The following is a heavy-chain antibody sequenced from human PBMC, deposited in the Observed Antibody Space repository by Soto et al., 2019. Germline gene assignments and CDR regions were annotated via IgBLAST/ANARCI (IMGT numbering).Heavy chain of an antibody. CDR3: AKDPRYDFWSGQGRAFDI. CDR2: ISWNSGSI. D-gene: IGHD3-3*01. V-gene: IGHV3-9*01. CDR1: GFTFDDYA. J-gene: IGHJ3*02. Sequence: VQLVESGGGLVQPGRSLRLSCAASGFTFDDYAMHWVRQAPGKGLEWVSGISWNSGSIGYADSVKGRFTISRDNAKNSLYLQMNSLRAEDTALYYCAKDPRYDFWSGQGRAFDIWGQGTMVTVSS.